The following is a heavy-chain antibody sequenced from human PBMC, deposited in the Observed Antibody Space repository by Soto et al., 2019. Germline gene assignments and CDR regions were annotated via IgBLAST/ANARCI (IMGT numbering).Heavy chain of an antibody. Sequence: SETLSLTCTVSGGSISSYYWSWIRQPPGKGLEWIGYIYYSGSTNYNPALKSRVTISVDTSKDQFSLKLSSVTAADTAVYYCARHSGYHVASYYFDYWGQGTLVTVSS. CDR3: ARHSGYHVASYYFDY. CDR2: IYYSGST. J-gene: IGHJ4*02. D-gene: IGHD5-12*01. CDR1: GGSISSYY. V-gene: IGHV4-59*08.